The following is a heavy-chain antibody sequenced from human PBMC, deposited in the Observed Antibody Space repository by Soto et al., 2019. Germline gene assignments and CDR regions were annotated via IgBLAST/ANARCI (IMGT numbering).Heavy chain of an antibody. D-gene: IGHD6-19*01. CDR1: GFTFSNYS. Sequence: EVQLVESGGGLVKPGGSLRVSCAASGFTFSNYSMNWVRQAPGKGLEWVSSISSTSKYIYYADSVKGRFTISRDNAKKSLYLQMNSLSADDTAVSYCARGLSSGWFDYWGQGNWVTVSA. V-gene: IGHV3-21*01. CDR2: ISSTSKYI. CDR3: ARGLSSGWFDY. J-gene: IGHJ5*01.